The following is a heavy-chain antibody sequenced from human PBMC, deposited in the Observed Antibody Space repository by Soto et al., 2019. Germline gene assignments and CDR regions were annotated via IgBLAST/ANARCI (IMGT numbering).Heavy chain of an antibody. J-gene: IGHJ6*02. V-gene: IGHV1-24*01. D-gene: IGHD3-10*01. CDR1: GYTLTELS. CDR3: ATDPGTMVRGVPYGMYV. CDR2: FDPEDGET. Sequence: ASVKVSCKVSGYTLTELSMHWVRQAPGKGLEWMGGFDPEDGETIYAQKFQGRVTMTEDTSTDTAYMELSSLRSEDTAVYYCATDPGTMVRGVPYGMYVWGQGTTVTVSS.